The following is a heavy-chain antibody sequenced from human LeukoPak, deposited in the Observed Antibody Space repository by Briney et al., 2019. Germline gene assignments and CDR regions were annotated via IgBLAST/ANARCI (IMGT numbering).Heavy chain of an antibody. Sequence: ASVKVSCKASGYSFTSYGISWVRQAPGEGLEWRGWINEDFGKIHYAQKFKGRVTMTTDTSTSTAYMELRSLTSDDTATYFCARDWEWLVSRDLFDVWGQGTMVTVSS. J-gene: IGHJ3*01. CDR3: ARDWEWLVSRDLFDV. CDR1: GYSFTSYG. D-gene: IGHD3-3*01. V-gene: IGHV1-18*01. CDR2: INEDFGKI.